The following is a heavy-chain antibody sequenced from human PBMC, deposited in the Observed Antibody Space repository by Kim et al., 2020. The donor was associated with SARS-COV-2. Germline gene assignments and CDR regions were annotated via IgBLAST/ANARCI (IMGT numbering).Heavy chain of an antibody. CDR3: ARAPAYSNSAMDV. V-gene: IGHV4-4*02. J-gene: IGHJ6*02. Sequence: SETLSLTCAVSGASISSSDWWSWVRQPPEKGLEWIGEIYHSGSSDYNPSLKSRVTISVEKSKNQFSLKLTSVTAADTAVYYCARAPAYSNSAMDVWGQGT. CDR2: IYHSGSS. D-gene: IGHD6-13*01. CDR1: GASISSSDW.